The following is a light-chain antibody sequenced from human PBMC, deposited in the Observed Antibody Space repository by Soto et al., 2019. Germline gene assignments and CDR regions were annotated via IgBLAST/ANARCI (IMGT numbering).Light chain of an antibody. CDR1: SSDVGGYNL. V-gene: IGLV2-8*01. CDR3: SSYSGSDNFVV. J-gene: IGLJ2*01. Sequence: QSALTQPPSASGSPGQSVTISCAGTSSDVGGYNLVSWYQQHPGKAPKLMIYEVIKRPSGVPDRFSGSKSGNMASLTVSGLHAEDEADYYCSSYSGSDNFVVFGGGTKLTVL. CDR2: EVI.